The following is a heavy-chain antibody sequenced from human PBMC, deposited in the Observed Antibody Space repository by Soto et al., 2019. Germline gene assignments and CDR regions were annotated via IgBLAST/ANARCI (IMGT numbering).Heavy chain of an antibody. CDR3: ARIRMLGIGVWGSYLKHYFDH. Sequence: SETLSLTCTVSGGSISIYYWSLIRQPAGKGLEWIGRIYTSGSTKYNPSLESRVTISLDTSKNHFSLKLSSVTAADTAVYYCARIRMLGIGVWGSYLKHYFDHWGQGTXVTVSS. CDR1: GGSISIYY. D-gene: IGHD3-16*02. J-gene: IGHJ4*02. CDR2: IYTSGST. V-gene: IGHV4-4*07.